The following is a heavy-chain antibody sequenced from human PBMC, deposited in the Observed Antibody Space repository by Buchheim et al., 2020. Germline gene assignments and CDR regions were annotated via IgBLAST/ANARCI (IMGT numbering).Heavy chain of an antibody. J-gene: IGHJ6*02. CDR2: MWYDGSNK. D-gene: IGHD2-2*01. Sequence: QEQLVESGGGVVQPGRSLRLSCAASGFTFSYYGMHWVRQAPGKGLEWVAVMWYDGSNKYYTDSVKGRFTISRDNSKNTLHLQMNSLRAEDTAVYYCARDMGYCTSSNCYVVHQYYGMGVWGQGTT. CDR1: GFTFSYYG. CDR3: ARDMGYCTSSNCYVVHQYYGMGV. V-gene: IGHV3-33*01.